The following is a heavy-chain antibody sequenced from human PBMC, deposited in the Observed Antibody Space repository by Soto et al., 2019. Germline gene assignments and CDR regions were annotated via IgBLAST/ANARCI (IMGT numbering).Heavy chain of an antibody. V-gene: IGHV3-33*01. CDR3: ARDVLIAAAGTSWFDP. CDR2: IWYDGSNK. D-gene: IGHD6-13*01. CDR1: GFTFSSYG. Sequence: QVQLVESGGGVVQPGRSLRLSCAASGFTFSSYGMHWVRQAPGKGLEWVAVIWYDGSNKYYADSVKGRFTISRDNSKNTLYLQMNSLRAEDTAVYYCARDVLIAAAGTSWFDPWGQGTLVTVSS. J-gene: IGHJ5*02.